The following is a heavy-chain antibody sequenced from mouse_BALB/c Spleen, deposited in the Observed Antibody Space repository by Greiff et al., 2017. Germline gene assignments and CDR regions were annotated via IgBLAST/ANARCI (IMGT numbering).Heavy chain of an antibody. V-gene: IGHV3-2*02. CDR3: ARSGDVGLDY. CDR1: GYSITSDYA. J-gene: IGHJ2*01. D-gene: IGHD3-3*01. Sequence: DVQLQESGPGLVKPSQSLSLTCTVTGYSITSDYAWNWIRQFPGNKLEWMGYISYSGSTSYNPSLKSRISITRDTSKNQFFLQLNSVTTEDTATYYCARSGDVGLDYWGQGTTLTVSS. CDR2: ISYSGST.